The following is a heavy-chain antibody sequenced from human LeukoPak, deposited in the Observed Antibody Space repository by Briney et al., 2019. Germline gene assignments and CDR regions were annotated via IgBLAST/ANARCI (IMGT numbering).Heavy chain of an antibody. V-gene: IGHV4-59*08. CDR3: ARHGGGGESYPRVFDY. Sequence: SETLSLTCTVSGGSISPYYWSWIRQPPGKGLEWIGYIYYSGSTNYNPSPNSRVTISVDTSKNQFSLKLSSMTAADAAVYYCARHGGGGESYPRVFDYWGRGNLVTVSS. J-gene: IGHJ4*02. CDR2: IYYSGST. CDR1: GGSISPYY. D-gene: IGHD1-26*01.